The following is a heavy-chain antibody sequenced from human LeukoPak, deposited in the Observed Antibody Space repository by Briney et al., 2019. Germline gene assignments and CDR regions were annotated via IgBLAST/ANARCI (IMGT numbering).Heavy chain of an antibody. V-gene: IGHV5-51*01. Sequence: GESLKISCKGSGYSFTNYWIGWVRQMPGKGLEWMGIIYPGDSDARYSPSFQGQVTISVDRSISTAYLQWSSLKASDTAMYYCARHGLTGSFDIWGQGTMVTVSS. CDR3: ARHGLTGSFDI. CDR1: GYSFTNYW. CDR2: IYPGDSDA. D-gene: IGHD7-27*01. J-gene: IGHJ3*02.